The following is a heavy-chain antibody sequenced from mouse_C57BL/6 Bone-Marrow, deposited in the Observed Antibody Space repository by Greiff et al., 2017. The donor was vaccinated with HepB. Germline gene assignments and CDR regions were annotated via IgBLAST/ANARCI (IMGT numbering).Heavy chain of an antibody. D-gene: IGHD2-5*01. J-gene: IGHJ2*01. CDR2: IDPENGDT. CDR3: TTLYYSNPYYFDY. Sequence: VQLQQSGAELVRPGASVKLSCTASGFNIKDDYMHWVKQRPEQGLEWIGWIDPENGDTEYASKFQGKATITADTSSTTAYLQLSSLTSEDTAVYYCTTLYYSNPYYFDYWGQGTTLTVSS. CDR1: GFNIKDDY. V-gene: IGHV14-4*01.